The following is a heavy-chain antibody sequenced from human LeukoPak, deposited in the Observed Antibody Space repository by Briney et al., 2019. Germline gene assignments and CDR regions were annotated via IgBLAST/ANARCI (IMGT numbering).Heavy chain of an antibody. J-gene: IGHJ4*02. CDR3: ARDRAPVSHDYSYFDY. CDR2: IKQDGTEK. V-gene: IGHV3-7*01. D-gene: IGHD4-11*01. Sequence: GGSLRLSCAAAALTSSSYWMSWVSQAPREGMEWVANIKQDGTEKYYVDSVKGRFTLSRDNTMKPPYLQMNSLRAEDTAVYYRARDRAPVSHDYSYFDYWGQGTLVTVSS. CDR1: ALTSSSYW.